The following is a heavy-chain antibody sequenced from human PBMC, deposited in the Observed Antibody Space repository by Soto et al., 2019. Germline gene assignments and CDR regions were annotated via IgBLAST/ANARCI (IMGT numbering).Heavy chain of an antibody. CDR2: ISAYNGNT. J-gene: IGHJ6*02. D-gene: IGHD1-26*01. Sequence: QVQLVQSGAEVKKPGASVKVSCKASGYTFTSYGISWMRQAPGQGLEWMGWISAYNGNTNYAQKLQGRVTMTTDTSTSTAYMELRSLRSDDTAVYYCAIEKVAPTYSYYMDVWGQGTTVTVSS. CDR1: GYTFTSYG. CDR3: AIEKVAPTYSYYMDV. V-gene: IGHV1-18*01.